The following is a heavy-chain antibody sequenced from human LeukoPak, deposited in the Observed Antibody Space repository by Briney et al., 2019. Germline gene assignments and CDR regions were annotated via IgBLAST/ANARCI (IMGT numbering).Heavy chain of an antibody. Sequence: SETLSLTCAVYGGSFSGYYWSWIRQPPGKGLVWIGEINHSGSTNYNPSLKSRVTISVDTSKNQFSLKLSSVTAADTAVYYCARGSNFWSGYYNYWGQGTLVTVSS. V-gene: IGHV4-34*01. J-gene: IGHJ4*02. CDR2: INHSGST. CDR3: ARGSNFWSGYYNY. CDR1: GGSFSGYY. D-gene: IGHD3-3*01.